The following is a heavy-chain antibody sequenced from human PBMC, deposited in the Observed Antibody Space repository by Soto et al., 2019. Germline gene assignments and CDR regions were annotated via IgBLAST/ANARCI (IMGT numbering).Heavy chain of an antibody. CDR2: IYWDDDT. Sequence: QITLKESGPTVVKPTQTLTLTCTFSGFSLSSDGVGVGWIRQPPGKAPEWLALIYWDDDTRYSPSLKSRLTITTDTSKNQVVLTMTNMDPVDTGTYYCANSSLHYKKWFDPWGQGALVIVSS. CDR1: GFSLSSDGVG. V-gene: IGHV2-5*02. CDR3: ANSSLHYKKWFDP. J-gene: IGHJ5*02. D-gene: IGHD4-4*01.